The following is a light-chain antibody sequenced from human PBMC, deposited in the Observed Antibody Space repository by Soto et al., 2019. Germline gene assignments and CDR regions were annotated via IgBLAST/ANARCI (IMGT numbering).Light chain of an antibody. Sequence: DIQMTQSPSSLSASVGDRVTITCRASQSITTYLNWYQRKPGRAPKLLIYAASTLQSGVPSRFSGSGSGTDFTLTISSLXPEDFATYYCQQSFSNLLYTFGQGTKVDTK. CDR2: AAS. CDR3: QQSFSNLLYT. J-gene: IGKJ2*01. CDR1: QSITTY. V-gene: IGKV1-39*01.